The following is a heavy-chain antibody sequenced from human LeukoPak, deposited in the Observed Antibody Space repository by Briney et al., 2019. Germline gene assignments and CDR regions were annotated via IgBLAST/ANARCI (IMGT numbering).Heavy chain of an antibody. CDR1: GYNFMNYG. CDR2: TAPKNGNT. D-gene: IGHD1-26*01. J-gene: IGHJ6*03. V-gene: IGHV1-18*01. CDR3: ASRHSGVTVPLAHSYYYMDV. Sequence: ASVTVSRKASGYNFMNYGISWVRQAPAQGLEWMGWTAPKNGNTNIGQNFLGRVTLTADTSTTTVYMEFSRLRSDDTATYYCASRHSGVTVPLAHSYYYMDVWGKGTTVIVSS.